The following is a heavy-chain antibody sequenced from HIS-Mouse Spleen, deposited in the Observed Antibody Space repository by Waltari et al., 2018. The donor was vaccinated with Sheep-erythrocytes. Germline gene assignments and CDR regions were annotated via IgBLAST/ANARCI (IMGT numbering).Heavy chain of an antibody. Sequence: QVQLVESGGGVVQPGRSLRLSCAASGFTFSSYGMHLVRQAPGKGLEWVAVISYDGSNKYYAGSVKGRFTISRDNSKNTLYLQMNSLRAEDTAVYYCAKDNSGSYNWFDPWGQGTLVTVSS. CDR3: AKDNSGSYNWFDP. D-gene: IGHD1-26*01. CDR1: GFTFSSYG. J-gene: IGHJ5*02. CDR2: ISYDGSNK. V-gene: IGHV3-30*18.